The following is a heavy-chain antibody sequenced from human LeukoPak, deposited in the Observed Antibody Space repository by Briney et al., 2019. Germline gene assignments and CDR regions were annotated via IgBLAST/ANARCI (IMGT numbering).Heavy chain of an antibody. CDR2: ISAYNGNT. Sequence: GASVTVSCTASGGTFSSYAISWVRQAPGQGLEWMGWISAYNGNTNYAQKLQGRVTMTTDTSTSTAYMELRSLRSDDTAVYYCARESLRGYSGYDPYYYYGMDVWGQGTTVTVSS. CDR3: ARESLRGYSGYDPYYYYGMDV. D-gene: IGHD5-12*01. J-gene: IGHJ6*02. CDR1: GGTFSSYA. V-gene: IGHV1-18*01.